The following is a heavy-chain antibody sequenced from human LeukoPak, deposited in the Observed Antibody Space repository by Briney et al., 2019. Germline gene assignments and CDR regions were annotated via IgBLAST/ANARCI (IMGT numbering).Heavy chain of an antibody. D-gene: IGHD3-22*01. J-gene: IGHJ4*02. Sequence: GGSLRLSCAASGFTVSSNYMSWVRQAPGKGLEWVSVIYSGGSTYYADSVKGRFTISRDNSKNTLYLQMNSLRAEDTAVYYCARERYVSSGYLFDYWGQGTLVTVSS. CDR2: IYSGGST. V-gene: IGHV3-66*01. CDR3: ARERYVSSGYLFDY. CDR1: GFTVSSNY.